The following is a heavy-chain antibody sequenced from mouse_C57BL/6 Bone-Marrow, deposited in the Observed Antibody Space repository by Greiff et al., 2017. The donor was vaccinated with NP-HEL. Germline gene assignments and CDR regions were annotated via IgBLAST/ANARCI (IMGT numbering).Heavy chain of an antibody. CDR2: IYPGDGDT. D-gene: IGHD1-1*01. CDR1: GYAFSSSW. V-gene: IGHV1-82*01. J-gene: IGHJ2*01. CDR3: ARSYYYGSSYKDY. Sequence: QVQLKESGPELVKPGASVKISCKASGYAFSSSWMNWVKQRPGKGLEWIGRIYPGDGDTNYNGKFKGKATLTADKSSSTAYMQLSSLTSEDSAVYFYARSYYYGSSYKDYWGQGTTLTVSS.